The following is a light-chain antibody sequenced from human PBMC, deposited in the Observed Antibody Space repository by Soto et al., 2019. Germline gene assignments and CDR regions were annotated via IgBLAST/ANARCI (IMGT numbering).Light chain of an antibody. Sequence: QSALTQPASVSGSPGQSITISCTGTSSDVGGYNYVSWYQQHPGKAPKLMIYDVSKRPSGVSNRFSGSKSANTASLTISGLQAEDEADYYCSSYTISSTVFGTGTKLTVL. J-gene: IGLJ1*01. CDR1: SSDVGGYNY. V-gene: IGLV2-14*01. CDR3: SSYTISSTV. CDR2: DVS.